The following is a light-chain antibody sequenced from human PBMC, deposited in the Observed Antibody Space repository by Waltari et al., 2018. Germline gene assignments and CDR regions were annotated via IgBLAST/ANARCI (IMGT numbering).Light chain of an antibody. Sequence: EIVLTQSPGSLSSSPGERVTLSCRASQGVSRALAWYQQKPGQAPRLLIFGASNRATGIPDRFSGSGSETDFSLTISRLEPEDFAVDYCQHYVRLPATFGRGTKVEIK. CDR3: QHYVRLPAT. CDR1: QGVSRA. J-gene: IGKJ1*01. V-gene: IGKV3-20*01. CDR2: GAS.